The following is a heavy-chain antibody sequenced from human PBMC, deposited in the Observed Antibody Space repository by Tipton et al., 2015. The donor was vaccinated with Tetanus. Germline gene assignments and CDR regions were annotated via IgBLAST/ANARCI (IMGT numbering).Heavy chain of an antibody. CDR2: IFPNDEK. D-gene: IGHD1-26*01. V-gene: IGHV2-26*01. Sequence: LVKPTETLTLTCTVSGFSLSDTRMGVSWIRQPPGKALEWLANIFPNDEKSYSTSLKSRLTISTDTPKSQVVLIMTNMDPVDTATYYCARESFFYYYYGMDVWGQGTTVTVSS. J-gene: IGHJ6*02. CDR3: ARESFFYYYYGMDV. CDR1: GFSLSDTRMG.